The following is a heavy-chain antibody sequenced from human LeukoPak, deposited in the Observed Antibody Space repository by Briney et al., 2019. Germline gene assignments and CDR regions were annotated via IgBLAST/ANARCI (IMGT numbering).Heavy chain of an antibody. CDR3: ARFRGVGARAVTRYYFDY. Sequence: SETLSLTCTVSGGSISSYYWSWIRQPPGKGLEWIGYIYYSGSTNYNPSLKSRVTISVDTSKNQFSLKLSSVTAADTAVYYCARFRGVGARAVTRYYFDYWGQGTLVTVSS. CDR1: GGSISSYY. J-gene: IGHJ4*02. D-gene: IGHD1-26*01. V-gene: IGHV4-59*08. CDR2: IYYSGST.